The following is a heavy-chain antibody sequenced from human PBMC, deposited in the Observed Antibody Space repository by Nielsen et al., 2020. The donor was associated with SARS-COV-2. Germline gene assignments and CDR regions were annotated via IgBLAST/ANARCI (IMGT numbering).Heavy chain of an antibody. CDR1: GGSFSGYY. V-gene: IGHV4-34*01. CDR2: INHSGST. Sequence: SETLSLTCAVYGGSFSGYYWSWIRQPPGKGLEWIGEINHSGSTNYNPSLKCRVTISVDTSKNQFSLKLSSVTAADTAVYYCARGSWSYWYFDLWGRGTLVTVSS. CDR3: ARGSWSYWYFDL. J-gene: IGHJ2*01.